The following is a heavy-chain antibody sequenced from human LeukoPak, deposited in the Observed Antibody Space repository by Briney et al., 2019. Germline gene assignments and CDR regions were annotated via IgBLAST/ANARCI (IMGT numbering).Heavy chain of an antibody. Sequence: GASVKVSCKVSGYTLTELSMHWVRQAPGKGLEWMGGFDPEDGETSYAQKFQGRVTMTRDTSTSTVYMELSSLRSEDTAVYYCARVFTVTTGYYYYGMDVWGQGTTVTVSS. D-gene: IGHD4-17*01. J-gene: IGHJ6*02. V-gene: IGHV1-24*01. CDR1: GYTLTELS. CDR3: ARVFTVTTGYYYYGMDV. CDR2: FDPEDGET.